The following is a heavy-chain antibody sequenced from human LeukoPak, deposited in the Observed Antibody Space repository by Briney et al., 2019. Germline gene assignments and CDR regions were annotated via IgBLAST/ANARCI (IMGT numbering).Heavy chain of an antibody. D-gene: IGHD3-22*01. V-gene: IGHV1-2*02. Sequence: ASVKVSCTASGYTFTGYYMHWVRQAPGQGLEWMGWINPNSGGTNYAQKFQGRVTMTRDTSISTAYMELSRLRSDDTAVYYCARGSYYYDSSGATSGDYWGQGTLVTVSS. CDR3: ARGSYYYDSSGATSGDY. J-gene: IGHJ4*02. CDR2: INPNSGGT. CDR1: GYTFTGYY.